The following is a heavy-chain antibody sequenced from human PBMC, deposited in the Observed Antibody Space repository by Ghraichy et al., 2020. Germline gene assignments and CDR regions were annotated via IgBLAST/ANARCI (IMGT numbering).Heavy chain of an antibody. Sequence: GGSLRLSCAASGFTFSSYAMSWVRQAPGKGLEWVSAISGSGGSTYYADSVKGRFTISRDNSKNTLYLQMNSLRAEDTAVYYCAKVGARGFLEWLLDVWGQGTTVTVSS. CDR2: ISGSGGST. J-gene: IGHJ6*02. CDR3: AKVGARGFLEWLLDV. CDR1: GFTFSSYA. V-gene: IGHV3-23*01. D-gene: IGHD3-3*01.